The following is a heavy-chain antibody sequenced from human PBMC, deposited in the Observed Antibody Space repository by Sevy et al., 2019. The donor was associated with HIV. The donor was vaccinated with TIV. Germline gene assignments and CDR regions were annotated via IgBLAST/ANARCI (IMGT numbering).Heavy chain of an antibody. D-gene: IGHD2-8*02. Sequence: GGSLRLSCAASGFTFYYAWMSWVRQAPGKGLEWVGRIKSKADGGTTEYAAAVKDRITNSRDDLKNTLYLQMNSLKTEDKAIYYCSTDPIIVLLVTDGMDVWGQGTTVTVSS. CDR3: STDPIIVLLVTDGMDV. V-gene: IGHV3-15*01. CDR1: GFTFYYAW. J-gene: IGHJ6*02. CDR2: IKSKADGGTT.